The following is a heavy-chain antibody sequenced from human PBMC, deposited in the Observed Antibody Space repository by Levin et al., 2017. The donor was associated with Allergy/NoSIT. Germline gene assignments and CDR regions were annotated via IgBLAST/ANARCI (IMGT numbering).Heavy chain of an antibody. V-gene: IGHV3-30-3*01. J-gene: IGHJ4*02. CDR2: ISYDGSNK. CDR3: ARDLLRFRNSQGGADY. D-gene: IGHD2-15*01. Sequence: GGSLRLSCAASGFTFSSYAMHWVRQAPGKGLEWVAVISYDGSNKYYADSVKGRFTISRDNSKNTLYLQMNSLRAENTAVYYCARDLLRFRNSQGGADYWGQGTLVTVSS. CDR1: GFTFSSYA.